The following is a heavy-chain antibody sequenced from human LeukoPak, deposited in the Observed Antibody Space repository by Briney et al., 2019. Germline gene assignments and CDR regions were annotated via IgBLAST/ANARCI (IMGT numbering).Heavy chain of an antibody. V-gene: IGHV3-30*18. CDR1: GFTFSSYG. J-gene: IGHJ4*02. D-gene: IGHD2-21*01. Sequence: GRSLRLSCAASGFTFSSYGMHWVRQAPGKGLEWVAVISYDGSNKYYADPVKGRFTISRDNSKNTLYLQMNSLRAEDTAVYYCAKGTVVYCDYWGQGTLVTVSS. CDR2: ISYDGSNK. CDR3: AKGTVVYCDY.